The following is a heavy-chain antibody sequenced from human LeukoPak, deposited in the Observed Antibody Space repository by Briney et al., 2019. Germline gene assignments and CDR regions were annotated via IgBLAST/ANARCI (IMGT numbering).Heavy chain of an antibody. CDR1: GYTFTGYY. J-gene: IGHJ4*02. V-gene: IGHV3-30*18. Sequence: SCKASGYTFTGYYMHWVRQAPGKGLEWVAVISYDGSNKYYADSVKGRFTISRDNSKNTLYLQMNSLRAEDTAVYYCAKDLTPWLVLDYWGQGTLVTVSS. D-gene: IGHD6-19*01. CDR2: ISYDGSNK. CDR3: AKDLTPWLVLDY.